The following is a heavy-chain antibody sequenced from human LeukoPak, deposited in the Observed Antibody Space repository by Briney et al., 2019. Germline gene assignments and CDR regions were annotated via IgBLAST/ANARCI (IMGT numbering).Heavy chain of an antibody. CDR2: LLYDGNTK. V-gene: IGHV3-33*01. Sequence: GGSLTLSCAASGFSLSNYGMHWVRQAPGKGLEWVAALLYDGNTKHYADSVKGRFTISRDISKNTFYLQMNSLTAEDTAVYYCARDHRPEIQYYYMDVWGKAPTVAVSS. CDR3: ARDHRPEIQYYYMDV. J-gene: IGHJ6*03. D-gene: IGHD1-14*01. CDR1: GFSLSNYG.